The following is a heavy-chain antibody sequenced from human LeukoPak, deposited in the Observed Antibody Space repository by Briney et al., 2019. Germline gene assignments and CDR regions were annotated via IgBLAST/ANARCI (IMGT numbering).Heavy chain of an antibody. CDR1: GGSFSGYY. J-gene: IGHJ5*02. CDR2: INHSGST. CDR3: ASGRGLWFDP. D-gene: IGHD3-10*01. V-gene: IGHV4-34*01. Sequence: PSETLPLTCAVYGGSFSGYYWSWIRQPPGKGLEWIGEINHSGSTNYNPSLKSRVTISVDTSKNQFSLKLSSVTAADTAVYYCASGRGLWFDPWGQGTLSPSPQ.